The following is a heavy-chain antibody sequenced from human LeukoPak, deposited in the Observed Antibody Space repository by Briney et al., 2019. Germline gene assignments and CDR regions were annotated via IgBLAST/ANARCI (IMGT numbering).Heavy chain of an antibody. CDR3: ARPYCSSTSCFGNYNMDV. J-gene: IGHJ6*03. CDR2: IRYDGSNK. CDR1: GFTFSSYG. V-gene: IGHV3-30*02. Sequence: PGGSLRLSCAASGFTFSSYGMHWVRQAPGKGLEWVAFIRYDGSNKYYADSVKGRFTISRDNSKNTLYLQMNSLRAEDTAVYYCARPYCSSTSCFGNYNMDVWGKGTTVTVSS. D-gene: IGHD2-2*01.